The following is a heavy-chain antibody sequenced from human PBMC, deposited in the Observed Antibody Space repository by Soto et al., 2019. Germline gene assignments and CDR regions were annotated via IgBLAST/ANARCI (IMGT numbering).Heavy chain of an antibody. J-gene: IGHJ6*02. CDR2: IYHSGST. CDR3: ARVGGYEDYYYYGMDV. Sequence: QVQLQESGPGLVKPSGTLSLTCAVSGGSISSSNWWSWVRQPPGKGLEWIGEIYHSGSTNYNPSLKSRVTISLDKSKNQFSLKLSSVTAADTAVYYCARVGGYEDYYYYGMDVWGQGTTVTVSS. CDR1: GGSISSSNW. D-gene: IGHD5-12*01. V-gene: IGHV4-4*02.